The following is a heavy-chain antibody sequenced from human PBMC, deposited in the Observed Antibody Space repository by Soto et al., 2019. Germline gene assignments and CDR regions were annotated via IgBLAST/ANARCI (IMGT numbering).Heavy chain of an antibody. D-gene: IGHD1-26*01. Sequence: EVQLLESRGGMVQPGGSLRLSCAASGFTFSSYAMRWVRQAPVKGLEWVSAISGSGGSTYYADSVKGRFTISRDNSKNMLYLQMNSLRAEDTAVYYCARRGSGSYYDYWGQGTLVTVSS. V-gene: IGHV3-23*01. J-gene: IGHJ4*02. CDR2: ISGSGGST. CDR1: GFTFSSYA. CDR3: ARRGSGSYYDY.